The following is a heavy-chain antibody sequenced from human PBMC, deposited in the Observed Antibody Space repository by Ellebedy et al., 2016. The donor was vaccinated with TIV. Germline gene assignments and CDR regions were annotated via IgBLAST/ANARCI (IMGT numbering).Heavy chain of an antibody. CDR3: ARRIHGAGNADCDY. CDR2: INGDGGFT. D-gene: IGHD1-1*01. Sequence: GESLKISCAASGFTFSRHWMHWIRQAPGKGLVWLSRINGDGGFTSHADFVKGRFTISRDNAKNSLYLHMSSLRAEDTAVYYCARRIHGAGNADCDYWGQGTLVAVSS. CDR1: GFTFSRHW. V-gene: IGHV3-74*01. J-gene: IGHJ4*02.